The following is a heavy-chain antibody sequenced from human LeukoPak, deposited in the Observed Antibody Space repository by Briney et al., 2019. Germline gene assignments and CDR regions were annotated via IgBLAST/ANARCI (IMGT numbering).Heavy chain of an antibody. CDR3: ARDGFPSRSPNPAEDTAMVFSWFDP. V-gene: IGHV1-46*01. Sequence: AAVKVSCKASGYTFTSYYMHWVGQTPGQGLEWMGIINPSGGSTSYAQKFQGRVTMTRDTSTSTVYMELSSLRSEDTAVYYCARDGFPSRSPNPAEDTAMVFSWFDPWSQGTLVTVSS. CDR1: GYTFTSYY. CDR2: INPSGGST. D-gene: IGHD5-18*01. J-gene: IGHJ5*02.